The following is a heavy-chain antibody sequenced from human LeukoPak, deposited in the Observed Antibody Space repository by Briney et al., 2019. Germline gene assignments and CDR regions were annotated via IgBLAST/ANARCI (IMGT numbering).Heavy chain of an antibody. J-gene: IGHJ4*02. V-gene: IGHV3-66*01. CDR2: IYSGGST. CDR3: AGDSSPDTPGYFDY. D-gene: IGHD6-6*01. CDR1: GFTVSSNY. Sequence: GGSLRLSCAAPGFTVSSNYMSWVRQAPGKGLEWVSVIYSGGSTYYADSVKGRFTISRDNSKNTLYLQMNSLRAEDTAVYYCAGDSSPDTPGYFDYWGQGTLVTVSS.